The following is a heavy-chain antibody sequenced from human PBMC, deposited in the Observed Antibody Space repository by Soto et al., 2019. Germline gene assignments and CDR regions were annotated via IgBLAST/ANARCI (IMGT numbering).Heavy chain of an antibody. D-gene: IGHD2-21*02. CDR3: ASLYCGGDCYSARAFDY. V-gene: IGHV4-30-2*01. J-gene: IGHJ4*02. CDR2: IYHSGST. CDR1: GGSISSGGYS. Sequence: QLQLQESGSGLVKPSQTLSLTCAVSGGSISSGGYSWSWIRQPPGKGLEWIGYIYHSGSTYYNPSLKSRVTISVDRSKNQFSLKLSSVTAADTAVYYCASLYCGGDCYSARAFDYWGQGTLVTVSS.